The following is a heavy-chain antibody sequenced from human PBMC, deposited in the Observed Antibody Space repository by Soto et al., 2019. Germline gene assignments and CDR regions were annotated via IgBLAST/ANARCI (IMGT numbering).Heavy chain of an antibody. CDR1: GFSVSTRGVG. CDR2: IYWDGDD. J-gene: IGHJ4*02. CDR3: ARQRSGGRYFDC. V-gene: IGHV2-5*02. Sequence: QITLNESGPTLVKPTQTPTMTCPVSGFSVSTRGVGVGWIRQPPGKALEWVALIYWDGDDRYSPSLKSRLTITKEMAKNLVVLTMTSMDPADAATYYCARQRSGGRYFDCWGQGSVVTVSS. D-gene: IGHD1-1*01.